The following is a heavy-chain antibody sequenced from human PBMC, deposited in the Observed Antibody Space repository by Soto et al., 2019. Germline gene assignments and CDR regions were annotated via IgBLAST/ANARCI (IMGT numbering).Heavy chain of an antibody. D-gene: IGHD4-17*01. CDR3: AKDYGDNPFDY. V-gene: IGHV3-23*01. CDR2: IDGGGGTT. CDR1: GFTFSSYA. Sequence: GGSLRLSCAASGFTFSSYAMSWVRQAPGKGLEWVSAIDGGGGTTYYADSVKGRFTISRDNSQNTLYLQMNSLRAEDTAVYYCAKDYGDNPFDYWGQGTLVTVSS. J-gene: IGHJ4*02.